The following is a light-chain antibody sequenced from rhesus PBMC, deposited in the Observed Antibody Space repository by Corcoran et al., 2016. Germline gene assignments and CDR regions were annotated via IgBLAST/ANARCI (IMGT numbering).Light chain of an antibody. CDR3: LQSSNWPWT. CDR2: GAS. V-gene: IGKV3-24*04. CDR1: QSVSSY. J-gene: IGKJ1*01. Sequence: EIVMTQSPATLALSPGERATLSCRASQSVSSYLAWYQQQPGQAPRLLMYGASSRGTGIPERFSGRGSGTEFTLTISSLEPEDVGVYFCLQSSNWPWTFGQGTKVEIK.